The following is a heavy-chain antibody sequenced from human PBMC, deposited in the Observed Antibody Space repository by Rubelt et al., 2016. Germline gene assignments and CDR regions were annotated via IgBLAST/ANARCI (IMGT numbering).Heavy chain of an antibody. V-gene: IGHV5-51*01. CDR2: IYPGDSDT. CDR3: ARHGQVQSGDAFDI. J-gene: IGHJ3*02. CDR1: GYSFTSYW. Sequence: EVQLVQSGAEVKKPGESLKISCKGSGYSFTSYWIGWVRQMPGKGLEWMGLIYPGDSDTRYSPSVQGKVTISAAKSLRTADLQWSSLRASDTAMYYRARHGQVQSGDAFDIWGKGTMVTVFS. D-gene: IGHD1-26*01.